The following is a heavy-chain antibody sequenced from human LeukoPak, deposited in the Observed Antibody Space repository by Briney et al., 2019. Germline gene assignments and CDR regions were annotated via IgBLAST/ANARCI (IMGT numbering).Heavy chain of an antibody. CDR3: ARAPRGSSSTDY. CDR1: GVSVRGGSYY. D-gene: IGHD2-2*01. J-gene: IGHJ4*02. CDR2: IYYSRST. Sequence: SETLSLTCTVSGVSVRGGSYYWTWIRQPPGKRLEWIGYIYYSRSTNYNPSLKSRVTISVDTSNNHLSLKLSSVTAADTAVYFCARAPRGSSSTDYWGQGTLVTVSS. V-gene: IGHV4-61*03.